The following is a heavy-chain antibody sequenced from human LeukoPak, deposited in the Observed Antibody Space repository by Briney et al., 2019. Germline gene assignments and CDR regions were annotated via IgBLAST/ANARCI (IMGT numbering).Heavy chain of an antibody. V-gene: IGHV3-23*01. CDR2: IGGSGSIT. CDR3: AKDSQSFWSGPDFDY. Sequence: GGSLRLSCVASGFTFNTYAMTWVRQAPGKGLEWVSAIGGSGSITYYTDSVKGRFTISRDNSKNTLYLQMNILRAEDTAVYYCAKDSQSFWSGPDFDYWGQGTLVTVSS. CDR1: GFTFNTYA. J-gene: IGHJ4*02. D-gene: IGHD3-3*01.